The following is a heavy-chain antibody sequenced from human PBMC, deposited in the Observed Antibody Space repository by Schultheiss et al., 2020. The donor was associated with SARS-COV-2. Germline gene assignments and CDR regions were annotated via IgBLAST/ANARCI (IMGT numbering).Heavy chain of an antibody. V-gene: IGHV4-30-4*01. CDR3: ARGHFGLQS. D-gene: IGHD3-10*01. J-gene: IGHJ5*02. CDR2: IDYSGST. CDR1: GGSIRSGESY. Sequence: SETLSLTCTVSGGSIRSGESYWSWIRQSPGKGLEWIGYIDYSGSTYYNPSLKSRVTISVDTSKNQFSLKLSSVTAADTAVYYCARGHFGLQSWGQGTLVTVSS.